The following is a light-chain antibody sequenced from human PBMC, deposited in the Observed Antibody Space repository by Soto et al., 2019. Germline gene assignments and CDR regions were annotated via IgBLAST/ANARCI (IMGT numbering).Light chain of an antibody. J-gene: IGKJ1*01. CDR3: QQYNNWPRT. Sequence: EVVMTQSPATLSVSPGERATLSCRASQSVSSNLAWYQQKPGQAPSLLIYGASTRATGIPARFSGSGSGTEFTLTISSLQSEEFAFYYCQQYNNWPRTFGQGTKVEIK. CDR2: GAS. CDR1: QSVSSN. V-gene: IGKV3-15*01.